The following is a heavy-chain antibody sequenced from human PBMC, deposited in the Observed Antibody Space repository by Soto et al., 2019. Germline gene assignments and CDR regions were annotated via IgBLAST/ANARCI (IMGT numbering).Heavy chain of an antibody. CDR3: ARVWYDSRGYYPDY. D-gene: IGHD3-22*01. V-gene: IGHV1-18*04. CDR2: ISAYSGNT. J-gene: IGHJ4*02. Sequence: GASVKVSCKASGYTYTSYNMGWVRQAPGQGLEWMGWISAYSGNTNYAQKFQDRVTMTRDTSTSTTYMEVKSLRSDDTAVYYCARVWYDSRGYYPDYWGQGTLVTVSS. CDR1: GYTYTSYN.